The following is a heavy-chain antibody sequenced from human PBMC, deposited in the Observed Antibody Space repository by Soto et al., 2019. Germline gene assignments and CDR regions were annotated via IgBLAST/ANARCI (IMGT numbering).Heavy chain of an antibody. CDR2: IDGIGSST. D-gene: IGHD2-15*01. Sequence: EVQLLESGGGLVQPGRSLRLSCAASGFTFSNYGMKWVRQAPGKGLEWVSGIDGIGSSTYYADSVKGRFTISRGNSKNTLFLQMNSLRAEYTALYYCAGGLDYWGQGPLVAVSS. CDR1: GFTFSNYG. V-gene: IGHV3-23*01. J-gene: IGHJ4*02. CDR3: AGGLDY.